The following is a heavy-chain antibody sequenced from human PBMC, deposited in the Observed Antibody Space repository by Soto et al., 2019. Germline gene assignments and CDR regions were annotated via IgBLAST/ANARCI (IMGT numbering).Heavy chain of an antibody. J-gene: IGHJ4*02. D-gene: IGHD2-15*01. Sequence: EVQLLESGGGLVQPGGSLRLSCAASGFTFSSYAMSWVRQAPGQGLEWVSAISGSGGSTYYADSVKGRFTISRDNSKNTLYLQMNSLRAEDTAVYYCAKAVSVVVAATLVDYWGQGTLVTVSS. CDR2: ISGSGGST. V-gene: IGHV3-23*01. CDR1: GFTFSSYA. CDR3: AKAVSVVVAATLVDY.